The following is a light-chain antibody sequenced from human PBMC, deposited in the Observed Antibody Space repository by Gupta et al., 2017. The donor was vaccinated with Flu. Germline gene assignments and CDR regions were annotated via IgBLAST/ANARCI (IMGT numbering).Light chain of an antibody. V-gene: IGKV3-15*01. CDR2: DAS. CDR3: QQYDNWPRT. CDR1: QSVGSK. Sequence: DIVMTLSPATLSVSPGESATLSCRASQSVGSKLVWYQFKPGQAPRLLISDASTRATDFPVRFSGSGSGTDFTLTISSLQSGDFAVYYCQQYDNWPRTFGQGTKVEIK. J-gene: IGKJ1*01.